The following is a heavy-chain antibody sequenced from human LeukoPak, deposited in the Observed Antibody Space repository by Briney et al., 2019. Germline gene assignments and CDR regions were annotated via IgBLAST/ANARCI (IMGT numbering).Heavy chain of an antibody. D-gene: IGHD6-19*01. CDR2: ISYDGSNK. J-gene: IGHJ4*02. V-gene: IGHV3-30*18. CDR1: GFTFSSYG. CDR3: AKGSFSRGWGAFDY. Sequence: GGSLRLSCAASGFTFSSYGMHWVRQAPGKGLEWVAVISYDGSNKYYADSVKGRFTISRDNSKNTLYLQMNSLRAEDTAVYYCAKGSFSRGWGAFDYWGQGTLVTVSS.